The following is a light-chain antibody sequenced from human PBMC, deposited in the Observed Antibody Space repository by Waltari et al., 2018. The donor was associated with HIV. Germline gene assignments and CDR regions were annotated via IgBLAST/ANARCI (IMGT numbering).Light chain of an antibody. CDR1: SSTIGSNY. Sequence: QSVLTQPPSASGTPGQRITISCSGSSSTIGSNYVYWYQQLPGTAPKLLIYRNNQRPSGVPDRFSGSKSGTSASLAISGLRSEDEADYYCATWDDTLSGHVVFGGGTKLNVL. V-gene: IGLV1-47*01. CDR3: ATWDDTLSGHVV. J-gene: IGLJ2*01. CDR2: RNN.